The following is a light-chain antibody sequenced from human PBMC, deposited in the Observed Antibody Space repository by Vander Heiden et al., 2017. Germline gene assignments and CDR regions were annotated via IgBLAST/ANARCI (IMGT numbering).Light chain of an antibody. CDR2: DAS. J-gene: IGKJ2*01. Sequence: DIQMTQSPSTLSASVGDRVTITCRASQSISSWLAWYQQKPGKAPKLLIYDASSLESGVPSRSSGSGSGTEFTLTISSLQPDDFATYYCQQYNSYSPGYTFGQGTKLEIK. V-gene: IGKV1-5*01. CDR1: QSISSW. CDR3: QQYNSYSPGYT.